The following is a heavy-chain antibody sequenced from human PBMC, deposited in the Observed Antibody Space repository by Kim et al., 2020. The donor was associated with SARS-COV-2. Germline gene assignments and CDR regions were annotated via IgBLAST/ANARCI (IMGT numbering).Heavy chain of an antibody. V-gene: IGHV1-69*13. Sequence: ASVKVSCKASGGTFSSYAISWVRQAPGQGLEWMGGIIPIFGTANYAQKFQGRVTITADESTSTAYMELSSLRSEDTAVYYCARPTGGSGSYYNSPLDYWGQGTLVTVSS. CDR1: GGTFSSYA. CDR2: IIPIFGTA. CDR3: ARPTGGSGSYYNSPLDY. J-gene: IGHJ4*02. D-gene: IGHD3-10*01.